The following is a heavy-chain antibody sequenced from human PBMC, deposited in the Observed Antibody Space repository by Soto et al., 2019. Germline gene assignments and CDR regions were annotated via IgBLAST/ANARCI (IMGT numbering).Heavy chain of an antibody. D-gene: IGHD6-13*01. CDR1: RGSVSGGSYF. J-gene: IGHJ5*02. CDR2: FYKSGYT. V-gene: IGHV4-61*01. CDR3: AREAAETVGDGYWCDP. Sequence: SETLSLTCTVSRGSVSGGSYFWNWIRQPPGKGLEWIGYFYKSGYTKYNPSLKSRLTISVDTSKSQFSLKLSSVTAADTAVYFCAREAAETVGDGYWCDPWGQGTLVTVSS.